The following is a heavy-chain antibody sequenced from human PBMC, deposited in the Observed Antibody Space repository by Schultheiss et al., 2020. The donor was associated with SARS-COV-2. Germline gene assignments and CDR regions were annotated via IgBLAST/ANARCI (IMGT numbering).Heavy chain of an antibody. Sequence: SETLSLTCTVSGGSISSGGYYWSWIRQPPGKGLEWIGYIYYSGSTYYNPSLKSRVTISVDTSKNQFSLKLSSVTAADTAVYYCARRWGGAMGPSLIYGMDVWGQGTTVTVSS. CDR1: GGSISSGGYY. J-gene: IGHJ6*02. V-gene: IGHV4-30-4*01. CDR2: IYYSGST. D-gene: IGHD5-18*01. CDR3: ARRWGGAMGPSLIYGMDV.